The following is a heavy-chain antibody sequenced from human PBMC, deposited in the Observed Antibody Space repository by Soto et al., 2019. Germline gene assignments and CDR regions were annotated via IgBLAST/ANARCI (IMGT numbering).Heavy chain of an antibody. CDR2: ISYDGSNK. V-gene: IGHV3-30-3*01. CDR3: ARDLSGSGD. J-gene: IGHJ4*02. CDR1: GFAFSSYA. D-gene: IGHD3-10*01. Sequence: QVQLVESGGGVVQPGRSLRLSCAASGFAFSSYAMYWVRQAPGKGLEWVAVISYDGSNKYYADSVKGRFTISRDNSKNTLYLQMNSLRAEDTAVSYCARDLSGSGDWGQGTLVTVSS.